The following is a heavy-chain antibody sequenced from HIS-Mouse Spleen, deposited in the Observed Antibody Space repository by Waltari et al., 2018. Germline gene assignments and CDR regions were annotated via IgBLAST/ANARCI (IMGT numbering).Heavy chain of an antibody. CDR2: IYYSGGN. D-gene: IGHD6-13*01. CDR1: GGSISSSSYY. J-gene: IGHJ2*01. CDR3: AREIPYSSSWYDWYFDL. Sequence: QLQLQESGPGLVKPSETLSLTCTVSGGSISSSSYYWGWIRQPPGKGLEWIGIIYYSGGNYYNQYRKCRVTLSVDTSKNPFSLKLSSMTAADTAVYYCAREIPYSSSWYDWYFDLWGRGTLVTVSS. V-gene: IGHV4-39*07.